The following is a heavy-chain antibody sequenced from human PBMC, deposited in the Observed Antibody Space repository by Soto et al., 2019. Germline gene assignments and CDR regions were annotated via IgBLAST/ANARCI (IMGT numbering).Heavy chain of an antibody. V-gene: IGHV3-11*05. J-gene: IGHJ4*02. D-gene: IGHD2-15*01. CDR3: ARVRGTIIHMPFDY. CDR2: ISSSSSYT. Sequence: PGGSLRLSCAASGFTSSDYYMSWIRQAPGKGLEWVSYISSSSSYTNYADSVKGRFTISRDNAKNSLYLQMNSLRAEDTAVYYCARVRGTIIHMPFDYWGQGTLVTSPQ. CDR1: GFTSSDYY.